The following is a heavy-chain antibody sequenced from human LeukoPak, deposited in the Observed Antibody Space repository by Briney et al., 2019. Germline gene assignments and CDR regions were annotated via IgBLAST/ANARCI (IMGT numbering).Heavy chain of an antibody. CDR1: GGPISSYY. Sequence: PSETLSLTCTVSGGPISSYYWSWIRQPPGKGLEWIGYIYYSGSTNYNPSLKSRVTISVDTSKNQFSLKLSSVTAADTAVYYCARWLGGYYYYMDVWGKGTTVTVSS. D-gene: IGHD6-19*01. V-gene: IGHV4-59*01. J-gene: IGHJ6*03. CDR3: ARWLGGYYYYMDV. CDR2: IYYSGST.